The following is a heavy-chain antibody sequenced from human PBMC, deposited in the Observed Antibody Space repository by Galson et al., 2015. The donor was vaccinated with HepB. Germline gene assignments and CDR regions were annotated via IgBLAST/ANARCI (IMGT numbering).Heavy chain of an antibody. D-gene: IGHD3-10*01. Sequence: SLRLSCAASGFSFRSYGMHWVRQAPGKGLEWVAFISYDGNNKYYADSVKGRLTISRDNSKSMLYLQMNNLRAEDTALYYCARGVLLWFGEPEVGDYWGQGTLVTVSS. CDR3: ARGVLLWFGEPEVGDY. CDR2: ISYDGNNK. CDR1: GFSFRSYG. V-gene: IGHV3-33*08. J-gene: IGHJ4*02.